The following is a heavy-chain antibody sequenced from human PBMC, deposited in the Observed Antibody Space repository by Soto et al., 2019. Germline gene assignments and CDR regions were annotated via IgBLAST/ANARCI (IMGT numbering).Heavy chain of an antibody. Sequence: PGGSLRLSCAASGFTFSSYCMHWVRQAPGKGLEWVAVISYDGSNKYYADSVKGRFTISRDNSKNTLYLQMNSLRAEDTAVYYCAKDFGSYEIYNFDYWGQGTLVTVSS. D-gene: IGHD3-9*01. V-gene: IGHV3-30*18. CDR3: AKDFGSYEIYNFDY. CDR1: GFTFSSYC. J-gene: IGHJ4*02. CDR2: ISYDGSNK.